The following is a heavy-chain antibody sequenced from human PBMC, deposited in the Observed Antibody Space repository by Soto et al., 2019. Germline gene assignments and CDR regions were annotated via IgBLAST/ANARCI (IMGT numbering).Heavy chain of an antibody. CDR1: GYSISSGYY. Sequence: SETLSLTCAVSGYSISSGYYWGWIRQPPGKGLEWIGSIYHSGSTYYNPSLRSRVTIPVATSKNQFSLKLSSVTAAYTTVYYCAGAPPPTGSTGYYCGMDDWGQGTPVTVSS. D-gene: IGHD1-1*01. V-gene: IGHV4-38-2*01. CDR3: AGAPPPTGSTGYYCGMDD. J-gene: IGHJ6*02. CDR2: IYHSGST.